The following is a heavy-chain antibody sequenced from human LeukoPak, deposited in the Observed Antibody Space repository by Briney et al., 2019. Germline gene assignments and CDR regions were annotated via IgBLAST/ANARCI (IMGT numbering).Heavy chain of an antibody. D-gene: IGHD3-16*01. J-gene: IGHJ4*02. V-gene: IGHV4-59*01. CDR2: IYYSGST. CDR1: GDSMSNYY. CDR3: ARTITFGGVIASSPYYFDY. Sequence: SETLSLTCTVSGDSMSNYYWSWIRQRPGKGLECIGYIYYSGSTNYHPSLKSRVTISVDTSKNQFSLKLSSVTAADTAVYYCARTITFGGVIASSPYYFDYWGQGTLVTVSS.